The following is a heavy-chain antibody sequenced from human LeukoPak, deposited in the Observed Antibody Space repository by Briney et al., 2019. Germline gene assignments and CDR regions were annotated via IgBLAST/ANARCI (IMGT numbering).Heavy chain of an antibody. Sequence: GGSLRLSRAASGFTFSSYWMSWVRQAPGKGLEWVANIKQDGSEKYYVDSVKGRFTISRDNAKNPLYLQMNSLRAEDTAVYYCARDRSVGTISSGMDVWGQGTTVTVSS. CDR2: IKQDGSEK. D-gene: IGHD3-3*01. V-gene: IGHV3-7*01. CDR1: GFTFSSYW. J-gene: IGHJ6*02. CDR3: ARDRSVGTISSGMDV.